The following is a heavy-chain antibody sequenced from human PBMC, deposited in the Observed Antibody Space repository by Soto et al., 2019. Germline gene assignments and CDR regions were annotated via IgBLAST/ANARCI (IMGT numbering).Heavy chain of an antibody. D-gene: IGHD4-17*01. J-gene: IGHJ4*02. CDR1: GASISTNKW. CDR2: IYHSGST. V-gene: IGHV4-4*02. Sequence: PSETLSLTCAVSGASISTNKWWTWVRKAPGKGLEWIGEIYHSGSTNYNPSLKSRVTISVDKSKNQFSLNLSSVTAADAAVYYCARAGDYGGNSISNWGQGTLVTVSS. CDR3: ARAGDYGGNSISN.